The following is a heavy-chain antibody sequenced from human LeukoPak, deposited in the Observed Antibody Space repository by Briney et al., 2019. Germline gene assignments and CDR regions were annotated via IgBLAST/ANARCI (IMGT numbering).Heavy chain of an antibody. CDR3: ARASITGTFDY. D-gene: IGHD1-7*01. J-gene: IGHJ4*02. CDR1: GYTFTSYG. V-gene: IGHV1-18*01. CDR2: ISAYNGNT. Sequence: ASVKVSCKASGYTFTSYGISWVRQAPGQGLDWMGWISAYNGNTNYAQKLQGRVTMTTDTSTSTAYMELRSLRSDDTAVYYRARASITGTFDYWGQGTLVTVSS.